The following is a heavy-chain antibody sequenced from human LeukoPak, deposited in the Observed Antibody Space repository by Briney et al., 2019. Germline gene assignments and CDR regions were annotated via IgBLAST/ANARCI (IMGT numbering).Heavy chain of an antibody. J-gene: IGHJ3*02. CDR1: GFTFSSYA. V-gene: IGHV3-23*01. D-gene: IGHD3-22*01. CDR3: AKDYYDSSGYVPPDAFDI. Sequence: GGSLRLSCAASGFTFSSYAMSWVRQAPGKGLEWVSAISGSGGSTYYADSVKGRFTISRDNSKNTLYLQMNSLRAEDTAVYYRAKDYYDSSGYVPPDAFDIWGQGTMVTVSS. CDR2: ISGSGGST.